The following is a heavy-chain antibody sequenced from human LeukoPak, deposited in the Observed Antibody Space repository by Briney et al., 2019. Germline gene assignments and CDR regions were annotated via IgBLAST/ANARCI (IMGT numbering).Heavy chain of an antibody. J-gene: IGHJ4*02. CDR1: GFTFSGYW. CDR2: IKEDGSQK. CDR3: ARCGSESDY. D-gene: IGHD1-26*01. V-gene: IGHV3-7*01. Sequence: GGSLRLSCAASGFTFSGYWMTWVRQAPGKGLEWVANIKEDGSQKNYVDSVKGRFTISRDNAKDSLYLQMDSLRAEDTAVYYCARCGSESDYWGQGTLVTVSS.